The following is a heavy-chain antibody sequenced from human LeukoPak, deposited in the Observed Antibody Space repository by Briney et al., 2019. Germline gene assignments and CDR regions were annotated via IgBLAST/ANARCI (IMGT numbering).Heavy chain of an antibody. CDR2: INGDGTTT. J-gene: IGHJ4*02. CDR3: ATSNYYDSRGYYTFGH. D-gene: IGHD3-22*01. Sequence: GGSLRLSCAASGFTFDKYWMHWVRQVPGKGLVWVSRINGDGTTTSYADSVKGGFTMSRDNAKNTLYLQMSGLRVEDTAVYYCATSNYYDSRGYYTFGHWGQGTLVTVSS. CDR1: GFTFDKYW. V-gene: IGHV3-74*01.